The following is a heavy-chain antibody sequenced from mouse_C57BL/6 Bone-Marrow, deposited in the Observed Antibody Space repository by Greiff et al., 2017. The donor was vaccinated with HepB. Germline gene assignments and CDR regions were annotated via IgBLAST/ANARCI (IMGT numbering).Heavy chain of an antibody. J-gene: IGHJ2*01. Sequence: QVQLQQPGAELARPGASVKLSCKASGYTFTSYGISWVKQRTGQGLEWIGEIYPRSGNTYYNEKFKGKATLTADKSSSTAYMELRSLTSEDSAVYFCVDGNYLYYFDYWGQGTTLTVSS. CDR1: GYTFTSYG. D-gene: IGHD2-1*01. CDR2: IYPRSGNT. CDR3: VDGNYLYYFDY. V-gene: IGHV1-81*01.